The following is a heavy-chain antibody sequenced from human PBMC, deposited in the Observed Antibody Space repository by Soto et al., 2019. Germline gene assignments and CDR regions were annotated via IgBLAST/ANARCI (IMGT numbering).Heavy chain of an antibody. Sequence: SETLSLTCTVSGGSISIYYWSWIRQCPGKGLEWIGYIHYSGSTKSNPSLKSRVTISVDTSRNQVSLKLSSVTAADSAVYFCARARYQLLHPYYYGMDVWGQGTTVTV. J-gene: IGHJ6*02. D-gene: IGHD2-2*01. CDR3: ARARYQLLHPYYYGMDV. V-gene: IGHV4-59*01. CDR1: GGSISIYY. CDR2: IHYSGST.